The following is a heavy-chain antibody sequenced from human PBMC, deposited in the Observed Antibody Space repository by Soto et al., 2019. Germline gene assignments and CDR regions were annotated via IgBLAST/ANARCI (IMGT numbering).Heavy chain of an antibody. CDR1: GYTFTGYY. Sequence: GASVKVSCKASGYTFTGYYMHWVRQAPGQGLEWMGWINPNSGGTNYAQKFQGRVTMTRDTSISTAYMELSRLRAEDSAVFYCAKLEDYGANRGVFFDYWGQGALVTVSS. CDR2: INPNSGGT. CDR3: AKLEDYGANRGVFFDY. J-gene: IGHJ4*02. D-gene: IGHD4-17*01. V-gene: IGHV1-2*02.